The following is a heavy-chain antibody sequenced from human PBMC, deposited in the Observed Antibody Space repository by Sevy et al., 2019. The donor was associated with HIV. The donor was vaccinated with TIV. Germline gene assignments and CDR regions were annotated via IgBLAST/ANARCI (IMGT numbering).Heavy chain of an antibody. CDR3: ARATGWGMDV. Sequence: SETLSLTCAVYGGSFSGYYWSWIRQPPGKGLEGIGEINHSGSTNYNPSLKSRVTISVDTSKNQFSLKLSSVTAADTAVYYCARATGWGMDVWGQGTTVTVSS. V-gene: IGHV4-34*01. J-gene: IGHJ6*02. CDR2: INHSGST. CDR1: GGSFSGYY.